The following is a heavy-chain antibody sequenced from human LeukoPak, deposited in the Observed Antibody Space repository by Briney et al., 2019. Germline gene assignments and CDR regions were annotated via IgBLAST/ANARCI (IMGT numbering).Heavy chain of an antibody. CDR2: INSDGSST. CDR1: GFTLSSYW. Sequence: GGSLRLSCAASGFTLSSYWMHWVRQAPGKWLVWVSRINSDGSSTSYADSVKGRFTISRDNAKNTLYLQMNSLRAEDTAVYYCARDPGYDFWSGYFMGYYYGMDVWGQGTTVTVSS. V-gene: IGHV3-74*01. D-gene: IGHD3-3*01. J-gene: IGHJ6*02. CDR3: ARDPGYDFWSGYFMGYYYGMDV.